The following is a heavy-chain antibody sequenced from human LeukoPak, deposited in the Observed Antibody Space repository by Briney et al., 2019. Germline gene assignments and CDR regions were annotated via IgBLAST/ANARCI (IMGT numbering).Heavy chain of an antibody. V-gene: IGHV4-31*03. CDR3: ARGYCTSSSCFARHWFDP. D-gene: IGHD2-2*01. Sequence: TLSLTCTVSGGSISSGGYYWSWIRQHPGKGLEWIGYIYYSGNTYYNPSLKSRVTISVDTSKNQFSLKLSSVTAADTAVYYCARGYCTSSSCFARHWFDPWGQGTLVTVSS. CDR1: GGSISSGGYY. J-gene: IGHJ5*02. CDR2: IYYSGNT.